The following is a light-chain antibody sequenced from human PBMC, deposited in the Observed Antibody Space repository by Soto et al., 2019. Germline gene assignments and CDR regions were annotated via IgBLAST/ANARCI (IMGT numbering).Light chain of an antibody. CDR2: EVS. CDR1: SSDVGSYNL. CDR3: CSYAGSLYD. J-gene: IGLJ1*01. V-gene: IGLV2-23*02. Sequence: QSVLTQPASVSGSPGQSITISCTGTSSDVGSYNLVSWYQQHPGKAPKLMIYEVSKRPSGVSNRFSGSKSGNTASLTISGLQAEDEANYSCCSYAGSLYDXRTGTKVPV.